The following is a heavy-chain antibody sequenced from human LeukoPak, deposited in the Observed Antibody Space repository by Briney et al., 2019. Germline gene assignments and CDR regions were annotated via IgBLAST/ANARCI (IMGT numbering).Heavy chain of an antibody. CDR3: ARFYYGATDY. V-gene: IGHV6-1*01. CDR1: GDSLSINSAA. D-gene: IGHD3-3*01. J-gene: IGHJ4*02. Sequence: SQTLSLTRAISGDSLSINSAAGNWISQSPSRGLEWLGRTYYWSKWYNDYTVSVKSRITITSDTSKNQFSLHLQSVTPEDTAVYYCARFYYGATDYWGQGTLVTVSS. CDR2: TYYWSKWYN.